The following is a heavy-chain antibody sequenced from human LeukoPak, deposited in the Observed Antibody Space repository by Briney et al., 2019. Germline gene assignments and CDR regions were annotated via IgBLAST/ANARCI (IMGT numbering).Heavy chain of an antibody. CDR2: INPNSGET. D-gene: IGHD4-17*01. J-gene: IGHJ6*02. CDR1: GYTLTGYY. Sequence: ASVKVSCKASGYTLTGYYIQWVRQTPGQGLEWMGWINPNSGETNYAQKFQGWVTMTRDTSINTAYMELTRLKFDDAAVYYCARVNGDYTRSWYYGMDVWGQGTTVTVSS. V-gene: IGHV1-2*04. CDR3: ARVNGDYTRSWYYGMDV.